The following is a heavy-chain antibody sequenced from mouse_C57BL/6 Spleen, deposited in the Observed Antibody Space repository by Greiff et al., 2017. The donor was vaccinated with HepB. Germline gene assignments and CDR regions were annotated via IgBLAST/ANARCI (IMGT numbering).Heavy chain of an antibody. J-gene: IGHJ2*01. D-gene: IGHD2-12*01. Sequence: QVQLQQSGAELVRPGTSVKVSCKASGYAFTNYLIEWVKQRPGQGLEWIGVINPGSGGTNYNEKFKGKATLTADKSSSTAYMQLSSLTSEDSAVYFCARWNSEVYFDYWGQGTTLTVSS. CDR2: INPGSGGT. V-gene: IGHV1-54*01. CDR3: ARWNSEVYFDY. CDR1: GYAFTNYL.